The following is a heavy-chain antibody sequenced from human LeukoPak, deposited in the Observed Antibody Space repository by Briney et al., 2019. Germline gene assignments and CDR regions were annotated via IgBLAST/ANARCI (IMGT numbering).Heavy chain of an antibody. CDR1: GFTFDDYN. J-gene: IGHJ4*02. CDR3: AKDPFDY. V-gene: IGHV3-43*01. CDR2: ISWDGGST. Sequence: GSLRLSCAVSGFTFDDYNMQWVRQAPGKGLEWVSLISWDGGSTYYADSVKGRFTISRDNSKNSLYLQMNSLRTEDTALYYCAKDPFDYWGQGTLVTVSS.